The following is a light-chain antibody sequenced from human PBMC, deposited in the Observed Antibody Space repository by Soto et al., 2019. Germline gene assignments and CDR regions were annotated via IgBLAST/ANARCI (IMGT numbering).Light chain of an antibody. J-gene: IGKJ1*01. Sequence: DIQMTQSPSSLSASVGDRVTITCRASQNIGRFLNWHQQKPGKAPNVLINVASTLQSGVPSRFSGSGYGTDFNLTISSLQTEDFATYYCQQSYNAPRAFGQGTKVDIK. V-gene: IGKV1-39*01. CDR2: VAS. CDR1: QNIGRF. CDR3: QQSYNAPRA.